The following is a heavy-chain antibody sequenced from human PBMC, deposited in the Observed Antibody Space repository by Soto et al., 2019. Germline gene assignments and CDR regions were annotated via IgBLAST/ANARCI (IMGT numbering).Heavy chain of an antibody. CDR2: IWSDGSGR. CDR3: ARGGRRAIGYQNYHGMDG. J-gene: IGHJ6*04. D-gene: IGHD3-16*01. Sequence: AVTLRLSSATSGFSFSTYGMHWVRRAPGKGLEWVAVIWSDGSGRYYGDSVKGRFSISRDSSRNTVFLQMSSLKVEDTAVYYCARGGRRAIGYQNYHGMDGWGKGTTVTVSS. V-gene: IGHV3-33*01. CDR1: GFSFSTYG.